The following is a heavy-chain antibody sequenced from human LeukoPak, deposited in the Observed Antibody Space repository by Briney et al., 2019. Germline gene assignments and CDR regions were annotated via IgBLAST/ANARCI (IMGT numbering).Heavy chain of an antibody. Sequence: PGGSLRLSCAASGFTFSSYSMNWVRQAPGKGLEWVANIKEDGSEKKYVDSVKGRFTISRDNAKNSLYLQMNSLRADDTAVYYCARDELLPRRFDYWGQGILVTVSS. J-gene: IGHJ4*02. CDR1: GFTFSSYS. V-gene: IGHV3-7*01. CDR3: ARDELLPRRFDY. D-gene: IGHD1-14*01. CDR2: IKEDGSEK.